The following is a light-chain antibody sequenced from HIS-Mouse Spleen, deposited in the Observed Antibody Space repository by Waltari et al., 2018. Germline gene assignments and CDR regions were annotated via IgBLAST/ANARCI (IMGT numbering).Light chain of an antibody. CDR3: SSYTSSSFNVV. CDR2: DVS. CDR1: SSDVGGYNY. J-gene: IGLJ2*01. V-gene: IGLV2-14*03. Sequence: QSALTQPASVSGSPGQSITISCTGTSSDVGGYNYVSWYQQHSGKAPKRMIYDVSNRPSGVSNRFSGSKSGNTASLTISGLQAEDEADYYCSSYTSSSFNVVFGGGTKLTVL.